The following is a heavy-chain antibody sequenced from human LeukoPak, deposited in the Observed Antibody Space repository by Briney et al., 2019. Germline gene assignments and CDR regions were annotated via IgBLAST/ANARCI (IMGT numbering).Heavy chain of an antibody. D-gene: IGHD2-15*01. CDR3: ARGRVVNDAFDI. J-gene: IGHJ3*02. Sequence: GGSLRLSCAASGFTFSSYAMHWVRQSPGQGLEYVSAISSNGGSTYYANSVKGRFTISRDNSKNTLYLQMGSLRAEDMAVYYCARGRVVNDAFDIWGQGTMVTVSS. V-gene: IGHV3-64*01. CDR2: ISSNGGST. CDR1: GFTFSSYA.